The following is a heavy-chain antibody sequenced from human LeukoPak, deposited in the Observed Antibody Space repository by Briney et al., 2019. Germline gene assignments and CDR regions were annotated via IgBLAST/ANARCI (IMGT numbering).Heavy chain of an antibody. CDR2: INSDGSST. CDR3: ARGATYAYYQDY. D-gene: IGHD1-26*01. J-gene: IGHJ4*02. CDR1: GFTFSSYW. V-gene: IGHV3-74*01. Sequence: PGGSLRLSCTASGFTFSSYWMHWVRQAPGKGLVWVSRINSDGSSTSCADSVKGRFTISRDNAKNTLYLQMNSLRAEDTAVYYCARGATYAYYQDYWGQGTLVTVSS.